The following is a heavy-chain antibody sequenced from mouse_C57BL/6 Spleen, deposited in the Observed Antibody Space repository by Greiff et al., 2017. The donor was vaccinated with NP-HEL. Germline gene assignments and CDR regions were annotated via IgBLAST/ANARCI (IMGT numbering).Heavy chain of an antibody. CDR2: IYPGSGNT. Sequence: VQLKESGAELVRPGASVKLSCKASGYTFTDYYINWVKQRPGQGLEWIARIYPGSGNTYYNEKFKGKATLTAEKSSSTAYMQLSSLTSEDSAVYFCAREGNWDRYFDVWGTGTTVTVSS. CDR3: AREGNWDRYFDV. CDR1: GYTFTDYY. J-gene: IGHJ1*03. V-gene: IGHV1-76*01. D-gene: IGHD4-1*01.